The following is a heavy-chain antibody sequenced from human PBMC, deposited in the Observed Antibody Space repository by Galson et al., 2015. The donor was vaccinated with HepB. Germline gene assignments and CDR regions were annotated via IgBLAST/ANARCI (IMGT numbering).Heavy chain of an antibody. J-gene: IGHJ4*02. Sequence: SLRLSCAASGFTFSDYYMSWIRQAPGKGLEWVSYISSSSSYTNYADSVKGRFTISRDNAKNSLYLQMNSLRAEDTAVYYCARLHSGDYYDSSGYITGDYFDYWGQGTLVTVSS. CDR3: ARLHSGDYYDSSGYITGDYFDY. D-gene: IGHD3-22*01. V-gene: IGHV3-11*06. CDR2: ISSSSSYT. CDR1: GFTFSDYY.